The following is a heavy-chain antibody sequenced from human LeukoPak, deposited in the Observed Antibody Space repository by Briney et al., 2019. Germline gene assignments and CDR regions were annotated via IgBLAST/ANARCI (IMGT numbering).Heavy chain of an antibody. CDR1: GGSISSSSYY. V-gene: IGHV4-39*01. D-gene: IGHD3-16*01. J-gene: IGHJ4*02. Sequence: SETLSLTCTVSGGSISSSSYYWGWIRQPPGKGLEWIGSIYYSGSTYYNPSLKSRVTISVDTSKNQFSLKLSSVTAADTAVYYCARLICLGEFTLFDYWGQGTLVTVSS. CDR3: ARLICLGEFTLFDY. CDR2: IYYSGST.